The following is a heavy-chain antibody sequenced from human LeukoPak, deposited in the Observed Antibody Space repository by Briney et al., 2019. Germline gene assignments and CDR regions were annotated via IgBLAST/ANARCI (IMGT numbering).Heavy chain of an antibody. D-gene: IGHD4/OR15-4a*01. CDR2: IYSDNT. CDR3: ARRAGAYSHPYDY. V-gene: IGHV3-53*01. CDR1: GFPFSSFG. J-gene: IGHJ4*02. Sequence: GGSLRLSCAASGFPFSSFGMHWVRQAPGKGLEWVSFIYSDNTHYSDSVRGRFTISRDNSKNTLYLQMNSLRAEDTPVYYCARRAGAYSHPYDYWGQGTLVTVSS.